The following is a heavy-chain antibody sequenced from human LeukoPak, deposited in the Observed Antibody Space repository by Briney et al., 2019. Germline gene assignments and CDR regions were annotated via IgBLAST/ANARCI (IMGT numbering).Heavy chain of an antibody. D-gene: IGHD3-22*01. CDR1: GYTFTSYY. V-gene: IGHV1-46*01. CDR3: ARDRYYYDSSGYIRGISFDY. Sequence: ASVKVSCKASGYTFTSYYTHWVRQAPGQGLEWMGITNPSGGSTSYAQKFQGRVTMTRDTSTSTVYMELSSLRSEDTAVYYCARDRYYYDSSGYIRGISFDYWGQGTLVTVSS. CDR2: TNPSGGST. J-gene: IGHJ4*02.